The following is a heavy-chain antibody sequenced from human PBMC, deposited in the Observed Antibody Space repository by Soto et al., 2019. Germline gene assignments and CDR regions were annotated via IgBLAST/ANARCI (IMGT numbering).Heavy chain of an antibody. CDR2: IFSNDEK. V-gene: IGHV2-26*01. CDR3: ARVLSYSSSWFSHRHRNNWFDP. Sequence: QVTLKESGPVLVKPTETRTLTCTVSWFSLSNARMGVSWILQPPGKALEWLAHIFSNDEKSYSTSLKSRLTLSNDTSKSQVVLTMTNMDPVDTATYYCARVLSYSSSWFSHRHRNNWFDPWGQGTLVTVSS. J-gene: IGHJ5*02. CDR1: WFSLSNARMG. D-gene: IGHD6-13*01.